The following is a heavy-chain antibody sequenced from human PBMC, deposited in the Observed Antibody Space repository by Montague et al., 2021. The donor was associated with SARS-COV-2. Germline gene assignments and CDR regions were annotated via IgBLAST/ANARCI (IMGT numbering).Heavy chain of an antibody. CDR3: ARGFPYNVDF. J-gene: IGHJ4*02. CDR1: GFIFSHYS. CDR2: ISYASNYI. V-gene: IGHV3-21*06. D-gene: IGHD1-14*01. Sequence: SLRLSYAASGFIFSHYSMNWVRQAPGKGLEWVSSISYASNYIYYADSVRGRFTISRDNGKNSLYLQMNSLRVEDTGLYFCARGFPYNVDFWGQGTVVTVSS.